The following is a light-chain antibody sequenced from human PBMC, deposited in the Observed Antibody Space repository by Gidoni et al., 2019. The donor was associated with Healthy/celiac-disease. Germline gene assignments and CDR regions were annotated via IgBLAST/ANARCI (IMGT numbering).Light chain of an antibody. V-gene: IGKV3-11*01. CDR3: QQRSNWPPGGVYT. Sequence: EIVLTQSPATLSLSPGERATLSCRASQSVSSYLAWYQQKPGQAPRLLIYDASNRATGIPARFSGSGSGTDFTLTISSLEPEDFAVYYCQQRSNWPPGGVYTFXQXTKLEIK. CDR1: QSVSSY. J-gene: IGKJ2*01. CDR2: DAS.